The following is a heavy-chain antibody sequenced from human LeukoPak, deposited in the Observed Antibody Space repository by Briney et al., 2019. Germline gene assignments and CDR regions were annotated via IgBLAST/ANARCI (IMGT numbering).Heavy chain of an antibody. Sequence: GGPLRLSCAASGFTFSSYRMNWVRQAPGKGLEWVSFISSSSNSIYYADPVKGRFTISRDNAKNSLYLQMNSLRAEDTAVYYCTRNQEGDYWGQGTLVTVSS. CDR3: TRNQEGDY. V-gene: IGHV3-21*01. CDR2: ISSSSNSI. CDR1: GFTFSSYR. J-gene: IGHJ4*02.